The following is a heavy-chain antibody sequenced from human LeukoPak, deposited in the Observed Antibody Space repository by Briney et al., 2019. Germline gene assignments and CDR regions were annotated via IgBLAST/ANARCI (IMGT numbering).Heavy chain of an antibody. V-gene: IGHV3-23*01. J-gene: IGHJ3*02. CDR1: GFTFSSYA. CDR2: ISGSGGST. D-gene: IGHD3-9*01. Sequence: GGSLRLSCVASGFTFSSYAMSWVRQAPGKGLEWVSAISGSGGSTYYADSVKGRFTISRDNSKNTLYLQVNSLRAEDTAVYYCAKQDELRYFDWLSPGAFDIWGQGTMVTVSS. CDR3: AKQDELRYFDWLSPGAFDI.